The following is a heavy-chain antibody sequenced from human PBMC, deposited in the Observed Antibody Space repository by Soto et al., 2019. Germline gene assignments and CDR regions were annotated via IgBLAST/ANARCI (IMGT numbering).Heavy chain of an antibody. Sequence: GGSLRLSCVASGFSFIDYSMTWMRQATGGGLDFVAFISNTAITDYYADSVKGRFTISRHNSKNTLYLQMNSLRAEDTAVYYCAAPPTTIPGNYDQFYYYYMDVWGKGTTLTVSS. D-gene: IGHD4-4*01. V-gene: IGHV3-11*01. CDR1: GFSFIDYS. CDR3: AAPPTTIPGNYDQFYYYYMDV. CDR2: ISNTAITD. J-gene: IGHJ6*03.